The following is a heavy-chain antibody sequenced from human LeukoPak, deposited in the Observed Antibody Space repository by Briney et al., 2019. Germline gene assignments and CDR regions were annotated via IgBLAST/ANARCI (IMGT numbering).Heavy chain of an antibody. Sequence: SPTLSLTCALSGDSVSSNSVAWKWLRQSPSRGLEGRGSTYYRSKWYNDYAVSVTRRITINPDTSKNQFFLQLNSVTPEDTAVYYCARDRVAGTDAFDIWGQGTMVTVSS. V-gene: IGHV6-1*01. D-gene: IGHD6-19*01. CDR3: ARDRVAGTDAFDI. CDR1: GDSVSSNSVA. J-gene: IGHJ3*02. CDR2: TYYRSKWYN.